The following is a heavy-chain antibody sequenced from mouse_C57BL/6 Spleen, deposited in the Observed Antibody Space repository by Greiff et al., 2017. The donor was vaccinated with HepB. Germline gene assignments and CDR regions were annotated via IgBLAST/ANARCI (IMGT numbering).Heavy chain of an antibody. V-gene: IGHV1-80*01. CDR3: ARSDDGYFDY. Sequence: VQGVESGAELVKPGASVKISCKASGYAFSSYWMNWVKQRPGKGLEWIGQIYPGDGDTNYNGKFKGKATLTADKSSSTAYMQLSSLTSEDSAVYFCARSDDGYFDYWGQGTTLTVSS. CDR2: IYPGDGDT. D-gene: IGHD2-3*01. J-gene: IGHJ2*01. CDR1: GYAFSSYW.